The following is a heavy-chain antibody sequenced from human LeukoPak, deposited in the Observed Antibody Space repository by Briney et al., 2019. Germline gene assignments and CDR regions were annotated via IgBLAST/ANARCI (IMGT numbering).Heavy chain of an antibody. V-gene: IGHV4-4*07. CDR3: ARRDKYYYDSSGPFDY. CDR2: IYTSGST. CDR1: GGSISSYY. Sequence: PSETLSLTCTVSGGSISSYYWSWIRQPAGKGLEWIGRIYTSGSTNYNPSLKCRVTISVDTSKNQFSLKLSSVTAADTAVYYCARRDKYYYDSSGPFDYWGQGTLVTVSP. J-gene: IGHJ4*02. D-gene: IGHD3-22*01.